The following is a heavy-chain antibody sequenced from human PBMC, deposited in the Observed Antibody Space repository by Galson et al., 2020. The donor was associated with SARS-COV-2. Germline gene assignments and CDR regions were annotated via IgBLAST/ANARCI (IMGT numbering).Heavy chain of an antibody. CDR3: AAALIDAFDI. Sequence: QLGESLKIYCAASGFTFSRYGMHWVRQAPGKGLGWVAVISYDGSNKNYADSVKGRITISRDNSKNTLYLQMNSLRAEDTAVYWGAAALIDAFDIWGQGTMVTVSS. CDR2: ISYDGSNK. CDR1: GFTFSRYG. D-gene: IGHD2-2*01. V-gene: IGHV3-30*03. J-gene: IGHJ3*02.